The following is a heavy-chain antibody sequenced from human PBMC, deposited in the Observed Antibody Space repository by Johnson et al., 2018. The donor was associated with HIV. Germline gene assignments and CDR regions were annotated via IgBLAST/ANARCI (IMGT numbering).Heavy chain of an antibody. J-gene: IGHJ3*02. Sequence: VQLVESGGDLVKPGGSLRLSCAASGFTFSSYAMSWVRQAPGKGLEWVSAITGSGGNTYDADSVKGRFTISRDNSKNTLYLQMNSLTAEDTALYYCARDMRWSKAFDIWGQGTMVTVSS. CDR3: ARDMRWSKAFDI. CDR2: ITGSGGNT. CDR1: GFTFSSYA. V-gene: IGHV3-23*04. D-gene: IGHD3-3*01.